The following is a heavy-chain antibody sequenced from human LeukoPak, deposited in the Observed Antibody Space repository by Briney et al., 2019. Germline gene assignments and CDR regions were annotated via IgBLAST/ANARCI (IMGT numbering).Heavy chain of an antibody. J-gene: IGHJ5*02. D-gene: IGHD2-15*01. CDR2: IYTSGST. CDR1: GGSISSGSYY. CDR3: ARVVVVAATNWFDP. V-gene: IGHV4-61*02. Sequence: SQTLSLTCTVSGGSISSGSYYWSWIRQPAGKGLEWIGRIYTSGSTNYNPSLTSRVTISVDTSKNQFSLKLSSVTAADTAVYYCARVVVVAATNWFDPWGQGTLVTVSS.